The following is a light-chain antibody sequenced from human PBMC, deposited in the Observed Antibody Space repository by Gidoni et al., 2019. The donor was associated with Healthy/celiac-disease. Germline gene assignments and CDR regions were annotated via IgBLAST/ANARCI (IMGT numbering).Light chain of an antibody. CDR2: DVS. Sequence: QSAMTQPASVSGSPGQSTTISCTGTSSDVGGYNYVSCYQQHPGKAPKLMIYDVSNRPSGVSNRFSGSKSGNTASLTISGLQAEDEADYYCSSYTSSSTWVFGGGTKLTV. V-gene: IGLV2-14*01. CDR1: SSDVGGYNY. CDR3: SSYTSSSTWV. J-gene: IGLJ3*02.